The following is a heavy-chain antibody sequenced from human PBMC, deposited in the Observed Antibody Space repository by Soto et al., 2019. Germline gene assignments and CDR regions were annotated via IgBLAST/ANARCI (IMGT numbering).Heavy chain of an antibody. CDR1: GFTFGDYA. CDR3: TRSHRGLLCFGEPTPRHNWFGR. V-gene: IGHV3-49*03. CDR2: IRSKAYGVTT. Sequence: GVLRLSCTASGFTFGDYAMSWFRQAPVKGLEWVGFIRSKAYGVTTEYAASLKCRFTISRDDSKIIADLQMTSLKTEDTAVYYWTRSHRGLLCFGEPTPRHNWFGRWGQGTLVNVS. J-gene: IGHJ5*02. D-gene: IGHD3-10*01.